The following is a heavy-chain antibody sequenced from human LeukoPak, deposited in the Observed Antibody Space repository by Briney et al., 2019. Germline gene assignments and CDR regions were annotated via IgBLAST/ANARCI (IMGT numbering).Heavy chain of an antibody. V-gene: IGHV4-39*01. D-gene: IGHD6-13*01. CDR3: ATISGTWYVAY. CDR2: IYHSGST. J-gene: IGHJ4*02. CDR1: GGSISSSSYY. Sequence: SETLSLTCTVSGGSISSSSYYWGWIRQPPGKGLEWIGSIYHSGSTYYNPSLKSRVTISVDTSKNQFSLNLSSVTAADTALYYCATISGTWYVAYWGQGTLVTVSS.